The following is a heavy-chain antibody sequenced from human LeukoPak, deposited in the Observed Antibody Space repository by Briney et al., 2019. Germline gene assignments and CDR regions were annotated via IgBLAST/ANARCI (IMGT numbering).Heavy chain of an antibody. D-gene: IGHD3-22*01. V-gene: IGHV3-74*01. CDR3: ARDLGQYYDTSDNWFDP. CDR2: INSDGINT. CDR1: GFTFSNYW. J-gene: IGHJ5*02. Sequence: GGSLRLSCAASGFTFSNYWMHWVRQAPGKGLVWVSRINSDGINTSYADSVNGRFTISRDNAKNTLNLQMNRLRAEETALYYCARDLGQYYDTSDNWFDPWGQGTLVTVSS.